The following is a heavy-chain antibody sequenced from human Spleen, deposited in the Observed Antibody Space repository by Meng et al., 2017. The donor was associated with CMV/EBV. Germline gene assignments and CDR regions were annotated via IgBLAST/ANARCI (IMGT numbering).Heavy chain of an antibody. CDR2: IDPDSGGT. CDR3: TRQLLWFGELSPYFDH. Sequence: GYTFTDYFMHWVRQAPGQGLEWMGWIDPDSGGTNYTQNFQGRVTMTRDTSIGTAYMELSSLRSDDTAVYYCTRQLLWFGELSPYFDHWGQGALVTVSS. D-gene: IGHD3-10*01. V-gene: IGHV1-2*02. J-gene: IGHJ4*02. CDR1: GYTFTDYF.